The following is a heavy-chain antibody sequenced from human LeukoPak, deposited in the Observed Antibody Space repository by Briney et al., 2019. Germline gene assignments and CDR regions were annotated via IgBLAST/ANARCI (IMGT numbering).Heavy chain of an antibody. CDR1: GYTFTGYY. Sequence: ASVKVSCKASGYTFTGYYMHWVRQAPGQGLEWMGWINPNSGGTNYAQKFQGRVTMTRDTSISTAYMELSRLRSDDTAVYYCARHVYYDSSAIGYWGQGTLVTVSS. CDR2: INPNSGGT. D-gene: IGHD3-22*01. CDR3: ARHVYYDSSAIGY. J-gene: IGHJ4*02. V-gene: IGHV1-2*02.